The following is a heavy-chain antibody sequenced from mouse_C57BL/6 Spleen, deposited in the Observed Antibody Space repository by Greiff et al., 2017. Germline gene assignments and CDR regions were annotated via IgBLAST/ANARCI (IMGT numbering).Heavy chain of an antibody. Sequence: EVHLVESGGGLVQPGGSLKLSCAASGFTFSDYGMAWVRQAPRKGPEWVAFISNLAYSIYYADTVTGRFTISRENAKNTLYLELRSLRSEDTAMYYCARHYYGSSYWYFDVWGTGTTVTVSS. CDR2: ISNLAYSI. CDR3: ARHYYGSSYWYFDV. J-gene: IGHJ1*03. V-gene: IGHV5-15*01. CDR1: GFTFSDYG. D-gene: IGHD1-1*01.